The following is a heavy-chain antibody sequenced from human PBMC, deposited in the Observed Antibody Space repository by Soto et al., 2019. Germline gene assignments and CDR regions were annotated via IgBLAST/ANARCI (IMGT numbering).Heavy chain of an antibody. J-gene: IGHJ6*02. CDR3: ARDEDMITVTTCEESQGGFCDYYYYGMDV. D-gene: IGHD4-17*01. V-gene: IGHV1-46*01. Sequence: ASVKGSFKASGYTFTSYYMHWVRQAPGQGLEWMGIINPSGGSTICAQKFQGRVTMTRDTSTITVYMELSSLRSEDTAVYYCARDEDMITVTTCEESQGGFCDYYYYGMDVWGQGTTVTVS. CDR1: GYTFTSYY. CDR2: INPSGGST.